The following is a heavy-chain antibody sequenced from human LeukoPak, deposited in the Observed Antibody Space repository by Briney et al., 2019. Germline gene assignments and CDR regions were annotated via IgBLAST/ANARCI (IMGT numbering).Heavy chain of an antibody. CDR3: AREVLGTASAFDY. CDR1: GFTFSSYG. CDR2: IWYDGSNK. J-gene: IGHJ4*02. Sequence: GGSLRLSCAASGFTFSSYGMHWVRQAPGKGLEWVAVIWYDGSNKYYADSVKGRFTISRDNSKNTLYLQMNSLRAEDTAVYYCAREVLGTASAFDYWGQGTLVTVSS. V-gene: IGHV3-33*01. D-gene: IGHD1-1*01.